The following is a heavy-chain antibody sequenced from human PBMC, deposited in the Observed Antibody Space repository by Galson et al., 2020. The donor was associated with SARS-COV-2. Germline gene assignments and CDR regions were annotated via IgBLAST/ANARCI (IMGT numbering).Heavy chain of an antibody. CDR1: GFTFSSYA. V-gene: IGHV3-23*01. D-gene: IGHD3-22*01. J-gene: IGHJ3*02. CDR2: ISGSGGST. CDR3: AKGHNLYYYDSSGYYVGDAFDI. Sequence: GGSLRLSCAASGFTFSSYAMSWVRQAPGKGLEWVSAISGSGGSTYYADSVKGRFTISRDNSKNTLYLQMNSLRAEDTAVYYCAKGHNLYYYDSSGYYVGDAFDIWGQGTMVTVSS.